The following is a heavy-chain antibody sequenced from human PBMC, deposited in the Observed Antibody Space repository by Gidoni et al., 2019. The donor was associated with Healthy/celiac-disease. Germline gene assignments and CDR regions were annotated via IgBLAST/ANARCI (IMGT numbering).Heavy chain of an antibody. CDR1: GGSFSGYY. Sequence: QVQLQQWGAGLLKPSETLSLTCAVYGGSFSGYYWSWIRQPPGKGLEWIGEINHSGSTNYNPSLKSRVTISVDTSKNQFSLKLSSVTAADTAVYYCARFGRVVKGYYYYMDVWGKGTTVTVSS. V-gene: IGHV4-34*01. CDR3: ARFGRVVKGYYYYMDV. CDR2: INHSGST. J-gene: IGHJ6*03. D-gene: IGHD3-3*01.